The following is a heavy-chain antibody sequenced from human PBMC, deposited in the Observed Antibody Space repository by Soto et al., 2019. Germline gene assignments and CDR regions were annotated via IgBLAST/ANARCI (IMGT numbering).Heavy chain of an antibody. J-gene: IGHJ6*02. CDR3: GREGQPLAQEKYYQFNGMDV. Sequence: ASVKLSCKASGFTFSDYGLSWLRQAPGQPLEWMGWISGDNINSGYSQKFQGRLTMTTDTSTATASMELRSLTSDDTAVYYCGREGQPLAQEKYYQFNGMDVWGQGTTVTVSS. CDR1: GFTFSDYG. D-gene: IGHD2-2*01. V-gene: IGHV1-18*01. CDR2: ISGDNINS.